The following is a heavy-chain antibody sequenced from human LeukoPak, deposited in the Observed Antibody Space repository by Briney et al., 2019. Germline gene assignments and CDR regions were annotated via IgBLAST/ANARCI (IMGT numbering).Heavy chain of an antibody. V-gene: IGHV4-38-2*02. CDR2: IYHSGST. CDR3: ARDGTLSSGDAFDI. D-gene: IGHD3-22*01. CDR1: GYSISGGYY. J-gene: IGHJ3*02. Sequence: SETLSLTCTVSGYSISGGYYWGWTRQPPGKGLEWIGSIYHSGSTYYNPSLESRVTISVDTSKNQFSLKLTSVTAADTAVYYCARDGTLSSGDAFDIWGQGTMVTVSS.